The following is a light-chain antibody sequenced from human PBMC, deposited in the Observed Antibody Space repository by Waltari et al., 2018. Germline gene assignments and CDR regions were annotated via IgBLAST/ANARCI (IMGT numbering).Light chain of an antibody. CDR3: QYHGTSPLYT. CDR2: STS. Sequence: EVVLTQSPGTLSLSPGERATLSCRASQSVNSINLGWYQQKPGQAPRLLIYSTSSRATGIPDRFSGSGSGTDFTLTISRLEPEDFAVYYCQYHGTSPLYTFGQGTKLEIK. V-gene: IGKV3-20*01. J-gene: IGKJ2*01. CDR1: QSVNSIN.